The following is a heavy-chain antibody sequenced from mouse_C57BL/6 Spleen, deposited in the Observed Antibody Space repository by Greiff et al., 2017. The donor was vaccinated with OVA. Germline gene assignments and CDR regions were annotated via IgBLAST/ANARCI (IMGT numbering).Heavy chain of an antibody. Sequence: QVQLKQPGAELVKPGASVKVSCKASGYTFTSYWMHWVKQRPGQGLEWIGRIHPSDSDTNYNQKFKGKATLTVDKSSSTAYMQLSSLTSEDSAVYYCAIGGELLPFDYWGQGTTLTVSS. CDR1: GYTFTSYW. V-gene: IGHV1-74*01. D-gene: IGHD1-1*01. J-gene: IGHJ2*01. CDR2: IHPSDSDT. CDR3: AIGGELLPFDY.